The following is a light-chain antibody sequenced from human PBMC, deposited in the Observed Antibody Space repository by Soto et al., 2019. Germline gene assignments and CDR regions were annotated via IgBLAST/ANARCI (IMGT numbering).Light chain of an antibody. CDR1: QSISSY. Sequence: DIQMTQSPSSLSASVGDRVTITCRASQSISSYLNWYQQKPGKAPKLLIYAASSLQSGVPSRFSGSGSGTDFTLTISSLQPEEFATDYCQQSYSTPRTFGPGTKVDIK. J-gene: IGKJ3*01. CDR2: AAS. CDR3: QQSYSTPRT. V-gene: IGKV1-39*01.